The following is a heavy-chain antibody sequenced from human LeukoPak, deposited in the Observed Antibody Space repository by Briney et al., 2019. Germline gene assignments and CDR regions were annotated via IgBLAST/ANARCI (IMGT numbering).Heavy chain of an antibody. D-gene: IGHD6-19*01. V-gene: IGHV3-30*02. CDR2: IRYDGSNK. CDR1: GFTFSSYG. CDR3: AKMAGGWYFDY. J-gene: IGHJ4*02. Sequence: GGSLRLSCAASGFTFSSYGMHWVRQAPGKGLEWVAFIRYDGSNKYYADSVKGRFTISRDNSKNTLYLQMNSLRAEDTAVYYCAKMAGGWYFDYWGQGTLVTVSS.